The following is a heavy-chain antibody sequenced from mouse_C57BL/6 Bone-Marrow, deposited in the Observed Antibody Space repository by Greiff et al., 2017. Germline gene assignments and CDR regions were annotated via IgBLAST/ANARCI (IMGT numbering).Heavy chain of an antibody. J-gene: IGHJ3*01. CDR3: ARGAY. CDR1: GYAFSSYW. Sequence: QVQLQQSGAELVKPGASVKISCKASGYAFSSYWMTWVKQRPGKSLEWIGQIYPGDGDTNYNGKFKGKATLTADKSSSTAYMQLSRRTSGDSAVYFCARGAYWGQGTLVTVSA. CDR2: IYPGDGDT. V-gene: IGHV1-80*01.